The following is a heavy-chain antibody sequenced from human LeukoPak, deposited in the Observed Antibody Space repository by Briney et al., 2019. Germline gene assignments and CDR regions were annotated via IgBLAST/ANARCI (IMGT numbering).Heavy chain of an antibody. CDR1: GFTFRGYS. D-gene: IGHD3-3*01. V-gene: IGHV3-48*04. J-gene: IGHJ4*02. CDR3: ARGDWSLRFLEWLPYYFDY. CDR2: ISSSGSTI. Sequence: GGSLRLSCVASGFTFRGYSMNWVRQAPGKGLEWISYISSSGSTIDYADSVKGRFTISRDNAKNSLYLQVNSLRAEDTAVYYCARGDWSLRFLEWLPYYFDYWGQGTLVTVSS.